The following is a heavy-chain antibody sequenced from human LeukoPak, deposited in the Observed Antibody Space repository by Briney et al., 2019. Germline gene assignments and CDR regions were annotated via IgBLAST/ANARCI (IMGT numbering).Heavy chain of an antibody. CDR3: ARGYNHACDY. CDR2: IKEDGREK. CDR1: GFTFSGYW. D-gene: IGHD1-1*01. Sequence: PAGSLRLSCAASGFTFSGYWKNWVRQAPGKGLNWVANIKEDGREKYYVDSVKGRFTISRDNAESSLYLQMNSLTAEDTAVYYCARGYNHACDYWGQGTLVTVSS. V-gene: IGHV3-7*04. J-gene: IGHJ4*02.